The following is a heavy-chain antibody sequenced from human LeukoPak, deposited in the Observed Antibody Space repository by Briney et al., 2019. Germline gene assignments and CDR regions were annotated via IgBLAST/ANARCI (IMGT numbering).Heavy chain of an antibody. V-gene: IGHV1-58*02. Sequence: SVKVSCKSSGFTFTSSAMQWVRQARGQRLEWIGWIVVGSGNTNYAQKFQERVTITRDMSTSTAYMELSSLRSEDTAVYYCAATEEMATKDAFDIWGQGTMVTVSS. CDR3: AATEEMATKDAFDI. CDR2: IVVGSGNT. D-gene: IGHD5-24*01. J-gene: IGHJ3*02. CDR1: GFTFTSSA.